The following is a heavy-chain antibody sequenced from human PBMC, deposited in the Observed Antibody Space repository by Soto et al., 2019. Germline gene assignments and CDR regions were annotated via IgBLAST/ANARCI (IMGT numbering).Heavy chain of an antibody. D-gene: IGHD6-19*01. J-gene: IGHJ1*01. CDR2: ISYDGSNK. V-gene: IGHV3-30*18. CDR3: AKDGYSSGWSPEYFQH. Sequence: QVQLVESGGGVVQPGRSLRLSCAASGFTFSSYGMHWVRQAPGKGLEWVAVISYDGSNKYYADSVKGRFTISRDNSKNTLYLQMNSLRAEDTAVYYCAKDGYSSGWSPEYFQHWGQGTLVTVSS. CDR1: GFTFSSYG.